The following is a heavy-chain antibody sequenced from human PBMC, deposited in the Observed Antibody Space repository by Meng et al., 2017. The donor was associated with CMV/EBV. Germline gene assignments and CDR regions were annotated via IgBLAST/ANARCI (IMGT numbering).Heavy chain of an antibody. CDR1: GGSFSGYY. V-gene: IGHV4-34*01. Sequence: GSLRLSCAVYGGSFSGYYWSWIRQPPGKGLEWIGEINHSGSTNYNPSLKSRVTISVDTSKNQFSLKLSSVTAADTAVYYCARGLRYSLNSPDYWGQGTLVTVSS. CDR3: ARGLRYSLNSPDY. D-gene: IGHD1-1*01. CDR2: INHSGST. J-gene: IGHJ4*02.